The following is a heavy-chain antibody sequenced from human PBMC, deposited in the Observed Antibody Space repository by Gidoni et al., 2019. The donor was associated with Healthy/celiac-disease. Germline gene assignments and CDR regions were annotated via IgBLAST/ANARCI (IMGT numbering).Heavy chain of an antibody. CDR1: GFTFSSYA. J-gene: IGHJ4*02. D-gene: IGHD2-21*01. CDR3: AKELAYCGGDCYSWGGLDY. Sequence: EVQLLESGGGLVQPGGSLRLSCAASGFTFSSYAMRWVRQAPGKGLEWVSAISGSGGSTYYADSVKGRFTISRDNSKNTLYLQMNSLRAEDTAVYYCAKELAYCGGDCYSWGGLDYWGQGTLVTVSS. V-gene: IGHV3-23*01. CDR2: ISGSGGST.